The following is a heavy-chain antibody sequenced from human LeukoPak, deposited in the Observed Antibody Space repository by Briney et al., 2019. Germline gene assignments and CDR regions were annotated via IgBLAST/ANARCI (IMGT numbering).Heavy chain of an antibody. Sequence: GGSLRLSCVVSGFTFGSSWVSWVRQAPGKGLEWVTNIKPDGSEKYYVDSVKGRFTISRDNSRNSLYLDINNLRTEDTAIYYCAKDRDSNWYPYFEYWGQGTLITVSS. V-gene: IGHV3-7*03. CDR1: GFTFGSSW. D-gene: IGHD4-11*01. CDR3: AKDRDSNWYPYFEY. J-gene: IGHJ4*02. CDR2: IKPDGSEK.